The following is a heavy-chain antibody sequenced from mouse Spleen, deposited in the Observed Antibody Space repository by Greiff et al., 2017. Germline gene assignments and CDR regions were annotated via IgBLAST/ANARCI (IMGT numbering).Heavy chain of an antibody. CDR2: ISSGGSYT. J-gene: IGHJ2*01. Sequence: EVMLVESGGGLVKPGGSLKLSCAASGFTFSSYAMSWVRQTPEKRLEWVATISSGGSYTYYPDSVKGRFTISRDNAKNTLYLQMSSLRSEDTAMYYCARRDLLFDYWGQGTTLTVSS. D-gene: IGHD2-1*01. CDR3: ARRDLLFDY. CDR1: GFTFSSYA. V-gene: IGHV5-9-1*01.